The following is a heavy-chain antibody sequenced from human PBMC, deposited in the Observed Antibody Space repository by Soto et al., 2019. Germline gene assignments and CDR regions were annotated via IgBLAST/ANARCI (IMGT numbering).Heavy chain of an antibody. CDR2: IYYSGST. Sequence: SETLSLTCTVSGGSISSGGYYWSWIRQHPGKGMEWIGYIYYSGSTYYNPSLKSRVTISVDTSKNHFSLKLSSVTAADTAVYYCARDLGYYYDSSGRWALDYWGQGTLVTVSS. D-gene: IGHD3-22*01. V-gene: IGHV4-31*03. CDR3: ARDLGYYYDSSGRWALDY. J-gene: IGHJ4*02. CDR1: GGSISSGGYY.